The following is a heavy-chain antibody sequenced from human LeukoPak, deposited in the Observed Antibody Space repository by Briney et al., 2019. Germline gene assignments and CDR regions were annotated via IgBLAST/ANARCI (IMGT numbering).Heavy chain of an antibody. V-gene: IGHV3-74*01. CDR2: INSDGSST. CDR1: GFTFSSYW. Sequence: PGGSLRLSCAASGFTFSSYWMHWVHQAPGKGLVWVSRINSDGSSTSYADSVKGRFTISRDNAKNTLYLQMNSLRAEDTAVYYCARASRGYYASSGYYDGYFDYWGQGTLVTVSS. D-gene: IGHD3-22*01. CDR3: ARASRGYYASSGYYDGYFDY. J-gene: IGHJ4*02.